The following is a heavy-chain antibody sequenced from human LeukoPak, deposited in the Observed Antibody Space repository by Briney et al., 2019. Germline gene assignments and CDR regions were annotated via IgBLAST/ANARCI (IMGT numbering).Heavy chain of an antibody. V-gene: IGHV3-21*01. CDR2: ISSSSSYI. D-gene: IGHD3-16*01. Sequence: PGGSLRLSCAASGFTFSSYSMNWVRQAPGKGLEWVSSISSSSSYIYYADSVKGQFTISRDNAKNSLYLQMNSLRAEDTAVYYCARDSDEGDFDYWGQGTLVTVSS. CDR1: GFTFSSYS. J-gene: IGHJ4*02. CDR3: ARDSDEGDFDY.